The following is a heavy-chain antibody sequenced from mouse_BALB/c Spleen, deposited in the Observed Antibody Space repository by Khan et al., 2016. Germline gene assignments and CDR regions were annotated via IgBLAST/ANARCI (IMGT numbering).Heavy chain of an antibody. Sequence: EVKLLESGGGLVQPGGSLKLSCAASGFDFSRYWMSWVRQALGKGLEWIGEINPDSSTINYTPSLKDKFIISRDNAKNTLYLQMSTVRSEDTALYYGAKHGNYSWFTYGCRGTLVTVSA. CDR3: AKHGNYSWFTY. V-gene: IGHV4-1*02. CDR1: GFDFSRYW. D-gene: IGHD2-1*01. CDR2: INPDSSTI. J-gene: IGHJ3*01.